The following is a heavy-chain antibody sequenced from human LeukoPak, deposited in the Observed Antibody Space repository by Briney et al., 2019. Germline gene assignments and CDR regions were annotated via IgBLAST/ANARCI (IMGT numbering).Heavy chain of an antibody. CDR2: ISSGSSSI. D-gene: IGHD1-26*01. V-gene: IGHV3-48*01. Sequence: GGFLRLSCAASGFTFSTYSMTWVRQAPGRGLEWVSYISSGSSSIYYADSVKGRFTISRDNAKNSLYLQMNSLRAEDTAVYYCAVPYSGSIDWGQGTLVTVSS. CDR1: GFTFSTYS. J-gene: IGHJ4*02. CDR3: AVPYSGSID.